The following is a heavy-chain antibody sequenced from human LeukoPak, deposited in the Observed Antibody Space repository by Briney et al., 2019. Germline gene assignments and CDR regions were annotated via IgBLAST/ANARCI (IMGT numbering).Heavy chain of an antibody. CDR3: AKDKSRSSTYIYYGLDV. CDR1: GFTFDDHA. CDR2: ISWRSDRI. V-gene: IGHV3-9*01. Sequence: PGRSLRLSCAASGFTFDDHAMHWVRQVPGKGLEWVSGISWRSDRIDYMDSVKGRFTISRDNANKSLFLQMNSLRPEDTATYYCAKDKSRSSTYIYYGLDVCGQGTTVIVSS. J-gene: IGHJ6*02. D-gene: IGHD3-10*01.